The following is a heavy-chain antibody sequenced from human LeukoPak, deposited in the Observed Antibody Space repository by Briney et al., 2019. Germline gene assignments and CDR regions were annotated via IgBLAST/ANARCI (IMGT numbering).Heavy chain of an antibody. CDR1: GYTFTSYD. CDR2: MNPNSGNT. CDR3: ARALDSYGSFDH. D-gene: IGHD5-18*01. V-gene: IGHV1-8*01. Sequence: ASVKVSCKASGYTFTSYDINWVRQATGQGLEWMGWMNPNSGNTGYAQKFQGRVTMTRDTSISTAYMELSSLRSEDTAVYYCARALDSYGSFDHWGQGTLVTVSS. J-gene: IGHJ4*02.